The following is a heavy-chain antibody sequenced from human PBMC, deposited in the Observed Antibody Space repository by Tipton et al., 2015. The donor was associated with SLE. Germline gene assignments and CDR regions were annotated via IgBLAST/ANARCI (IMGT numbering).Heavy chain of an antibody. D-gene: IGHD3-16*01. Sequence: LRLSCTVSGGSVTSSPYYWSWIRQPPGKGLEWIGRIYNSGSTYYTPSLKRRVTISVDTSKNRFSLKLSSVTAADTAVFYCARGTFSWAFDIWGQGTMVTVSS. V-gene: IGHV4-39*07. CDR1: GGSVTSSPYY. CDR3: ARGTFSWAFDI. CDR2: IYNSGST. J-gene: IGHJ3*02.